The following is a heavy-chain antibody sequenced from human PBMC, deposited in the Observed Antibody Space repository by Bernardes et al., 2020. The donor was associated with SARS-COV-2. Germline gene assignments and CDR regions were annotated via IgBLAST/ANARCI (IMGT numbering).Heavy chain of an antibody. J-gene: IGHJ6*02. D-gene: IGHD2-2*01. CDR3: AIGYCSSSSCYGGHYYYGLDV. Sequence: VGSLSLSCAASGFTFRSYWMHWVRQAPGQGLVWVSRINSDGSSTTYADSVKGRFTISRDNAKNTLYLQMNSLRVEDTAVYYCAIGYCSSSSCYGGHYYYGLDVWGQGTTVTVSS. CDR2: INSDGSST. V-gene: IGHV3-74*01. CDR1: GFTFRSYW.